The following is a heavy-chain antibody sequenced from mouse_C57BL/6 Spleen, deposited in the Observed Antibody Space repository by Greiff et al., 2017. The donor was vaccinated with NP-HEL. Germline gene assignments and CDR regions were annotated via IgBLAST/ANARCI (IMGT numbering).Heavy chain of an antibody. V-gene: IGHV1-52*01. CDR1: GYTFTSYW. D-gene: IGHD1-1*01. J-gene: IGHJ2*01. CDR2: IDPADSET. Sequence: QVQLQQPGAELVRPGSSVKLSCKASGYTFTSYWMHWVKQRPIQGLEWIGNIDPADSETHYNQKFKDKATLTVDKSSSTAYMQLSSLTSEDSAVYCSTTGGYGSSYFDYWGQGTTLTVSS. CDR3: TTGGYGSSYFDY.